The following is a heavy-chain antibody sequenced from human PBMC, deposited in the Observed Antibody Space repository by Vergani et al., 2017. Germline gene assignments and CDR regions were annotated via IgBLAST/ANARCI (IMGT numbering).Heavy chain of an antibody. CDR2: TYYRSKWYN. V-gene: IGHV6-1*01. D-gene: IGHD1-26*01. J-gene: IGHJ4*02. CDR1: GDRVSSNSAA. Sequence: QVQLQQSGPGLVKPSQTLSLTCAISGDRVSSNSAAWNWIRQSPSRGLEWLGRTYYRSKWYNDYAVSVKSRITINPDTSKNQFSLQLNSVTPEDTAVYYCARVGIVGATGGTYYFDYWGQGTLVTVSS. CDR3: ARVGIVGATGGTYYFDY.